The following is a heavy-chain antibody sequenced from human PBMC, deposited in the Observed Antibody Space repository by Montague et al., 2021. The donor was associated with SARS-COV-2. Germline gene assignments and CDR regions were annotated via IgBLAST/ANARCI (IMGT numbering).Heavy chain of an antibody. J-gene: IGHJ3*02. CDR3: ARASRGSLWFGELPAAFDI. V-gene: IGHV3-30*09. Sequence: SLRLSCAASGFTFSNYAMHWVRQAPGKGLEWVAVISYDGSNKYYXDSVKGRFAISRDNSKNTLYLQMNSLRAEDTAVYYCARASRGSLWFGELPAAFDIWGQGTMVTVSS. D-gene: IGHD3-10*01. CDR1: GFTFSNYA. CDR2: ISYDGSNK.